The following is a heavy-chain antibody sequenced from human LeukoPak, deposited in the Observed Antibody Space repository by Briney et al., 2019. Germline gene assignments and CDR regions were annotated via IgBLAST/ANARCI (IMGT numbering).Heavy chain of an antibody. CDR1: GGSVSSGSYY. Sequence: SETLSLTCTVSGGSVSSGSYYWSWIRQPPGKGLEWLGYIYYSGSTNYNPSLKSRVTISRATYKNHFSLRLSSVTAADTAVYYCARERGEYCGSTSCSKYYFDYWGQGTLVTVSS. CDR3: ARERGEYCGSTSCSKYYFDY. CDR2: IYYSGST. V-gene: IGHV4-61*03. D-gene: IGHD2-2*01. J-gene: IGHJ4*02.